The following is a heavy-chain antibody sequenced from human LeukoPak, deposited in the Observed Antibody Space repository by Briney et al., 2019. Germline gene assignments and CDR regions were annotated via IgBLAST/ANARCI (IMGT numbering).Heavy chain of an antibody. CDR3: AGGYHRFDY. V-gene: IGHV3-48*02. CDR1: GFTFSSYS. J-gene: IGHJ4*02. Sequence: GGSLRLSCAASGFTFSSYSMNWVRQAPGKGLEWVSYISSSSSSIYYADSVKGRFTISRDNAKNSLYLQMNSLRDEDTATYYYAGGYHRFDYWGQGTLVTVSS. D-gene: IGHD2-2*01. CDR2: ISSSSSSI.